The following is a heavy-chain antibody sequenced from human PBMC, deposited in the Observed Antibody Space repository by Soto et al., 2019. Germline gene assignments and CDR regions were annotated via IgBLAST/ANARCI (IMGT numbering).Heavy chain of an antibody. CDR1: GVCISSGGYY. CDR3: ARDLIHKQGPWFDP. V-gene: IGHV4-31*03. CDR2: IYYSGST. Sequence: TLCLTCPPSGVCISSGGYYWSCIRQHPGKGLEWIGYIYYSGSTYYNPSLKSRVTISVDTSKNQFSLKLSSVTAADTAVYYCARDLIHKQGPWFDPWGQGTLVTVPS. J-gene: IGHJ5*02. D-gene: IGHD6-13*01.